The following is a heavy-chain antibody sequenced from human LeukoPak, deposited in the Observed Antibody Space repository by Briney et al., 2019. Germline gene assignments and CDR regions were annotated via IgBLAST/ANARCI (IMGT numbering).Heavy chain of an antibody. Sequence: ASVKVSCKASGYTFTGYYMHWVRQAPGQGLEWMGRIIPILGIANYAQKFQGRVTITADKSTSTAYMELSSLRSEGTAVYYCARDPYYYDSSGYYRGAFDIWGQGTMVTVSS. CDR2: IIPILGIA. V-gene: IGHV1-69*04. J-gene: IGHJ3*02. CDR3: ARDPYYYDSSGYYRGAFDI. CDR1: GYTFTGYY. D-gene: IGHD3-22*01.